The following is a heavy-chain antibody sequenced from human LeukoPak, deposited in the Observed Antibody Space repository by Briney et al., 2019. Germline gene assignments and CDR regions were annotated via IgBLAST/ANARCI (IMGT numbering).Heavy chain of an antibody. V-gene: IGHV3-11*01. CDR2: ISSSGSTI. CDR1: GFTFSDCY. CDR3: ARWGSIVGATFFDY. J-gene: IGHJ4*02. Sequence: GGSLRLSCAASGFTFSDCYMSWLRQAPGKGLEWVSYISSSGSTIYYADSVKGRFTISRDNAKNSLYLQMNSLRAEDTAVYYCARWGSIVGATFFDYWGQGTLVTVSS. D-gene: IGHD1-26*01.